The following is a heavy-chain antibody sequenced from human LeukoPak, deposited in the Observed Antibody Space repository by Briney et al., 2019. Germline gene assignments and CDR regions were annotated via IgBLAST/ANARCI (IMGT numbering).Heavy chain of an antibody. CDR1: GFTFSSYA. CDR3: AKSPRYQPLLDPYADY. CDR2: ISGSGGST. V-gene: IGHV3-23*01. D-gene: IGHD2-2*01. Sequence: PGGSLRLSCAASGFTFSSYAMSWVRQAPGKGLEWVSAISGSGGSTYYADSVKGRFTISRDNSKNTLYLQMNSLRAEDTAVYYCAKSPRYQPLLDPYADYWGQGTLVTVSS. J-gene: IGHJ4*02.